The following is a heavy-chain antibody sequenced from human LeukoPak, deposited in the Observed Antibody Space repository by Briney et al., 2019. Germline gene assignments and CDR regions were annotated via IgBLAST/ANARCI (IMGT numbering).Heavy chain of an antibody. V-gene: IGHV1-69*13. Sequence: ASVKVSCKASGGTFSSYAISWVRQAPGQGLEWMGGIIPIFGTANYAQKFQGRVTITADESTSTAYMELSSLRSEDTAVYYCARDTRPSSSIAARPGHYYGMDVWGQGTTVTVSS. CDR3: ARDTRPSSSIAARPGHYYGMDV. CDR2: IIPIFGTA. CDR1: GGTFSSYA. D-gene: IGHD6-6*01. J-gene: IGHJ6*02.